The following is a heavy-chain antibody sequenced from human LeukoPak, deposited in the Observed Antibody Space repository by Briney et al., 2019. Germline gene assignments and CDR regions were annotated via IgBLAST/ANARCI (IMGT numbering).Heavy chain of an antibody. CDR3: ARDGDAAIRGVNFDY. J-gene: IGHJ4*02. CDR1: GFTFSNSW. D-gene: IGHD3-10*01. V-gene: IGHV3-74*01. Sequence: GGSLRLSCVVSGFTFSNSWMHWVRQAPGKGLVWVSRNNSDGSSPTYADSVKGRFTISRDNTKSTLYLQMNSLRTDDTAVYYCARDGDAAIRGVNFDYWGQGTLVTVSS. CDR2: NNSDGSSP.